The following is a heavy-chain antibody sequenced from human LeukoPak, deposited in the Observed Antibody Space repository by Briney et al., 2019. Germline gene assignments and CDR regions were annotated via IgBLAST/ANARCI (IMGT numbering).Heavy chain of an antibody. J-gene: IGHJ4*02. CDR1: GFTFSSYA. CDR2: MSSDGTNK. V-gene: IGHV3-30*03. CDR3: ATEYLYSTRTYFDY. Sequence: GGSLRLSCAASGFTFSSYAMHWVRQAPGKGLEWVAVMSSDGTNKYYADSVKGRFTISRDNSKNTLYLQMNSLRPEDTAMYYCATEYLYSTRTYFDYWGQGTLVTVSS. D-gene: IGHD6-13*01.